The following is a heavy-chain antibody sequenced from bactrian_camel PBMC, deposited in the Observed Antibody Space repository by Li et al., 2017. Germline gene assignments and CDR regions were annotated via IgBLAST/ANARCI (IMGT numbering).Heavy chain of an antibody. CDR2: IYTSGDRT. CDR1: GYLFINNY. J-gene: IGHJ6*01. D-gene: IGHD4*01. CDR3: AADFESPESDYDGDYDRPPWEGWQGSGY. V-gene: IGHV3S53*01. Sequence: HVQLVESGGGSVQAGGSLKLTCTVSGYLFINNYMGWFRQSSGNEREWVAAIYTSGDRTYYADSVKGRFTISLDKAKNTVYLQMNSLKPGDTATYYCAADFESPESDYDGDYDRPPWEGWQGSGYWGQGTQVTVS.